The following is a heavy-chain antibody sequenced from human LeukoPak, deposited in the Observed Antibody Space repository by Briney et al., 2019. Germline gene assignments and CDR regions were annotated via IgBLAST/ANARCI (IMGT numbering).Heavy chain of an antibody. J-gene: IGHJ4*02. D-gene: IGHD2-21*01. CDR2: TSTSGTTT. V-gene: IGHV3-48*03. CDR3: TRNGGGLGY. Sequence: GGSLRLSCAASGYTFSNYEIIWVRQAPGKGLEWIPYTSTSGTTTNYADSVKGRFTISRDNAKNSLYLQMNSLSGEDTAVYYCTRNGGGLGYWGQGTLVTVSS. CDR1: GYTFSNYE.